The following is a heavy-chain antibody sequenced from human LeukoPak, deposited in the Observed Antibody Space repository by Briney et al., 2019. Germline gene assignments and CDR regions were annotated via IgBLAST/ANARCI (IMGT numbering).Heavy chain of an antibody. Sequence: GGSLRLSCAASGFTFNDYAIHWVRQAPGKGLEWVSGISWNSGSIGYADSVKGRFTISRGNAKNSLFLQMNSLRAEDTALYYCAKDRGSSYYYGMDVWGQGTTVTVSS. D-gene: IGHD1-26*01. CDR3: AKDRGSSYYYGMDV. V-gene: IGHV3-9*01. J-gene: IGHJ6*02. CDR2: ISWNSGSI. CDR1: GFTFNDYA.